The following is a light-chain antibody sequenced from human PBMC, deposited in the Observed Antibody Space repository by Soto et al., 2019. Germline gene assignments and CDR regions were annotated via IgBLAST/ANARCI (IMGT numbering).Light chain of an antibody. CDR3: QQYISFSLT. CDR1: QSISVW. CDR2: KAS. J-gene: IGKJ1*01. V-gene: IGKV1-5*03. Sequence: DIQMTQSPSTLSASVGDRVTITCRASQSISVWLAWYQQKPGKAPKLLIYKASTLESGVPSTFSGSGSGTEFTLTISILQPDDFATYYCQQYISFSLTFGQGTKVEI.